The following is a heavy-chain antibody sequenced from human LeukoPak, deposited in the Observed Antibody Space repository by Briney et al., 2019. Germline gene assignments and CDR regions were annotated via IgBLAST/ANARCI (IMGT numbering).Heavy chain of an antibody. J-gene: IGHJ6*03. D-gene: IGHD4-23*01. Sequence: SETLSLTCTVSGGSISSSSYYWGWIRQPPGGVLGWSGSFYYSGSTYYNPSLKSRVTIAVDTSKNHSSMKLTSVTAAAAAVYYWARHGDGGNPWYYYYTDVWGKGTTVTVSS. CDR1: GGSISSSSYY. CDR3: ARHGDGGNPWYYYYTDV. CDR2: FYYSGST. V-gene: IGHV4-39*01.